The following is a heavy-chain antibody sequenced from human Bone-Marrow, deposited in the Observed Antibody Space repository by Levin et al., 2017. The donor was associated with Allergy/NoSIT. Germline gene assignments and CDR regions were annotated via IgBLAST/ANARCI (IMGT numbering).Heavy chain of an antibody. V-gene: IGHV3-74*01. Sequence: GESLKISCAASGFTFSSYWMHWVRQAPGKGLVWVSRINSDGISTSYADSVKGRFTISRDNAKSTLYLQMSSLRAEDTAVYYCARGQHGYSDSWLTWGQGTLVTVSS. J-gene: IGHJ5*02. CDR1: GFTFSSYW. D-gene: IGHD6-13*01. CDR2: INSDGIST. CDR3: ARGQHGYSDSWLT.